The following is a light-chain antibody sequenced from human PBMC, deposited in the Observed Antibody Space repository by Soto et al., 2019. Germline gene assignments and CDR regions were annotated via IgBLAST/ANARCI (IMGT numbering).Light chain of an antibody. J-gene: IGLJ2*01. CDR1: SSNIGNNY. CDR3: ATWDSSLPGQV. Sequence: QSVLTQSPSVSAAPGQQVTISCSGSSSNIGNNYVSWYQQLPGTAPKLLIYDNNKRPSGIPDRFSGSKSGTSGTLDITGLQTGDAADYYCATWDSSLPGQVFGGGTKLTVL. CDR2: DNN. V-gene: IGLV1-51*01.